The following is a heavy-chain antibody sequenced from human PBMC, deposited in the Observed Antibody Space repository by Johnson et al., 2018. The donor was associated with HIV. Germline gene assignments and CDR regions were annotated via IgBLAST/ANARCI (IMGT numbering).Heavy chain of an antibody. CDR1: GFTFSSYW. V-gene: IGHV3-7*01. J-gene: IGHJ3*02. D-gene: IGHD6-19*01. CDR2: IKQDGSEK. Sequence: VQLVESGGGLVQPGGSLRLSCAASGFTFSSYWMSWVRQAPGKGLEWVANIKQDGSEKYYVDSVKGRFTISRDNAKNSLYLQMNSLRAEDTAVYYCARPGGGWYETAFDMWGQGTMVTVSS. CDR3: ARPGGGWYETAFDM.